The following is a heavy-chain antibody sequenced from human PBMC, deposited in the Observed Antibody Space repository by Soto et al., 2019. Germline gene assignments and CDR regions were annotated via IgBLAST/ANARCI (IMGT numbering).Heavy chain of an antibody. J-gene: IGHJ3*01. CDR3: AKDFTIISVVGAFDV. V-gene: IGHV3-9*01. CDR2: ISWDSGSV. CDR1: GFTFEDYV. D-gene: IGHD3-3*01. Sequence: EVQLVESGGGLVQPGRSLRLSCSASGFTFEDYVMHWVRQAPGKGLEWVSRISWDSGSVAYADSVKGRFTISRDNAKNSLYLQMTSLRPDDTAVYYCAKDFTIISVVGAFDVWGQGTMVTVSS.